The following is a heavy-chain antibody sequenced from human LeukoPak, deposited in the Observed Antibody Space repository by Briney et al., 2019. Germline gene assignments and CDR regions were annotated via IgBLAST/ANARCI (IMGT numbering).Heavy chain of an antibody. CDR2: IKPNNGGT. J-gene: IGHJ4*02. CDR3: ATQRGSYLWGTDFDT. D-gene: IGHD3-16*01. V-gene: IGHV1-2*02. CDR1: GYTFTGYY. Sequence: ASVKVSFKASGYTFTGYYLHWVRQAPGQGLEWMGWIKPNNGGTNYAQKFQGRVTMTRDTSISTAYMELSRLRSDDTAVYYCATQRGSYLWGTDFDTGGQGTLVTVSS.